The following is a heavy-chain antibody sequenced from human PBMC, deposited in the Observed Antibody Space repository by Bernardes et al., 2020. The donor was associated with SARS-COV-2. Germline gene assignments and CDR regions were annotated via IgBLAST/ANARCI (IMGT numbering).Heavy chain of an antibody. J-gene: IGHJ4*02. Sequence: SETLSLTCTVSGASVSSGNYFWSWIRQPPGKRLEWIGYIHYTGSAHNNPSLWSRVTFSMDTSKNQFSLRLNSVTAADTAVYYCARTDYYDGSGYHSDYWGQGTLVTVSS. CDR1: GASVSSGNYF. CDR2: IHYTGSA. CDR3: ARTDYYDGSGYHSDY. V-gene: IGHV4-61*01. D-gene: IGHD3-22*01.